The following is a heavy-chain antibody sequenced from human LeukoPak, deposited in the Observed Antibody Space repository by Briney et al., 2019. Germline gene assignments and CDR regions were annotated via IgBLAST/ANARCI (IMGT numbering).Heavy chain of an antibody. CDR1: GGSVSRSSYY. D-gene: IGHD6-13*01. Sequence: SETLSLTCTVSGGSVSRSSYYWSWIRQPPGKGLEWIGYIYYSGSTNYNPSLKSRVTISVDTSKNQFSLKLSSVTAADTAVYYCARARYSSSWACDYWGQGTLVTVSS. CDR3: ARARYSSSWACDY. V-gene: IGHV4-61*01. J-gene: IGHJ4*02. CDR2: IYYSGST.